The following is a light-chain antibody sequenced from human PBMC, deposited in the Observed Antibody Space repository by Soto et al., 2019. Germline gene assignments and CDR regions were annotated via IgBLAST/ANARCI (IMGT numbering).Light chain of an antibody. CDR1: DNIVHW. V-gene: IGKV1-5*03. Sequence: DIQMTQSPSTLSASVGDRVAITCRASDNIVHWVAWYQQKPGKAPKLLIYKAANLADEVPSRFAGSGSGTDFTLTITRLQPDDFVTYYCQHYHSFSRTFGQGTKVEV. J-gene: IGKJ1*01. CDR3: QHYHSFSRT. CDR2: KAA.